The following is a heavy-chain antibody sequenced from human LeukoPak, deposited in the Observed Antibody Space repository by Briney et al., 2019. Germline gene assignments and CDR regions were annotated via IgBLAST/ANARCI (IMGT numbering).Heavy chain of an antibody. D-gene: IGHD3-10*01. CDR1: GFTFSSYA. V-gene: IGHV3-30-3*01. Sequence: GGSLRLSCAASGFTFSSYAMHWVRQAPGKGLEWVAVISYDGSNKYYADSVKGRFTISRDNSKNSLYLQMNSLRAEHTAVYYCARDSGHYYFDYWGQGTLVTVSS. CDR2: ISYDGSNK. J-gene: IGHJ4*02. CDR3: ARDSGHYYFDY.